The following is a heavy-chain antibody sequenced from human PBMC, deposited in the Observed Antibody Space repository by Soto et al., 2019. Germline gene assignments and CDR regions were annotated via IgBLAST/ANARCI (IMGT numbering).Heavy chain of an antibody. J-gene: IGHJ4*02. Sequence: ASETLSLTCTVSGGSISSYYWSWIRQPPGKGLEWIGYIYYSGSTNYNPSLKSRVTISVDTSKNQFSLKLSSVTAADTAVYYCAREGGSYELDYWGQGTLVTRLL. V-gene: IGHV4-59*01. CDR3: AREGGSYELDY. D-gene: IGHD1-26*01. CDR2: IYYSGST. CDR1: GGSISSYY.